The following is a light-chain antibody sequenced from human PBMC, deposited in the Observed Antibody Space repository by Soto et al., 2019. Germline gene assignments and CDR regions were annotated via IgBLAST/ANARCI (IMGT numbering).Light chain of an antibody. Sequence: DIQMNQSPSSLSASLGDRVTITCQASQDISKYLHWYQQRPGKAPILVIYDASNLEAGAPSRFSGGGSGTSFTLTISSLQPEDIGNYFCQQYNNLPYTFGQGTKLEIK. J-gene: IGKJ2*01. CDR1: QDISKY. V-gene: IGKV1-33*01. CDR3: QQYNNLPYT. CDR2: DAS.